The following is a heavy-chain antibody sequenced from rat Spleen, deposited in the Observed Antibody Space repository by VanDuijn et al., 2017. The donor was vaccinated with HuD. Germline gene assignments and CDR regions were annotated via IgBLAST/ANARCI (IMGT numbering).Heavy chain of an antibody. D-gene: IGHD1-11*01. J-gene: IGHJ2*01. Sequence: EVELVESGGGLVQPGRSMKLSCAASGFTFSNCGMAWVRQAPTKGLEWVATINYEGSKTYHRDSVKGRFTISRDNAKSTLFLQMDSLRSEDTATYYCGRRDYGGYGDYWGQGVMVTVSS. CDR3: GRRDYGGYGDY. V-gene: IGHV5-29*01. CDR2: INYEGSKT. CDR1: GFTFSNCG.